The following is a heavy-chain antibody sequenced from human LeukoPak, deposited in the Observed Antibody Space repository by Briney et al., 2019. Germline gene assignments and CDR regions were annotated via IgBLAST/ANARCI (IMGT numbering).Heavy chain of an antibody. CDR3: ATDSGSYYFDY. Sequence: ASVKVSCKASGYTFTSYGISWVRQAPGQGLEWLGWISAYNGNTNYAQKLQGRVTMTTDTSTSTAYMELSSLRSEDTAVYYCATDSGSYYFDYWGQGTLVTVSS. CDR1: GYTFTSYG. J-gene: IGHJ4*02. V-gene: IGHV1-18*01. D-gene: IGHD1-26*01. CDR2: ISAYNGNT.